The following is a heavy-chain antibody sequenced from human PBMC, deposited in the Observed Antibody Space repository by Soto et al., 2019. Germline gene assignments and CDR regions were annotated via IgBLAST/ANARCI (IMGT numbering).Heavy chain of an antibody. V-gene: IGHV1-69*13. J-gene: IGHJ4*02. Sequence: SVKVSCKASGGTFSSYAISWVRQAPGQGLEWMGGIIPIFGTANYAQKFQGRVTITADESTSTAYMELSSLRSEDTAVYYCAAEYCISTSCWPKTFDYWGQGTLVTVSS. CDR1: GGTFSSYA. CDR2: IIPIFGTA. D-gene: IGHD2-2*01. CDR3: AAEYCISTSCWPKTFDY.